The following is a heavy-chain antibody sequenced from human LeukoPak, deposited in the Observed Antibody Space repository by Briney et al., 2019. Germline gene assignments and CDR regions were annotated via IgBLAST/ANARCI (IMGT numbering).Heavy chain of an antibody. J-gene: IGHJ4*02. CDR1: GGSISSYY. Sequence: SETLSLTCTVSGGSISSYYWSWIRQPPGKGLEWIGYIYYSGSTNYNPSLKSRVTISVDTSKNQFSLKLSSVTAADTAVYYCARGGRYCSGGSCFDYCGQGTLVTVSS. V-gene: IGHV4-59*01. CDR2: IYYSGST. CDR3: ARGGRYCSGGSCFDY. D-gene: IGHD2-15*01.